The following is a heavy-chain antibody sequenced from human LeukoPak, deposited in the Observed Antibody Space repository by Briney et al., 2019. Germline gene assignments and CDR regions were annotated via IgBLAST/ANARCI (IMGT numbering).Heavy chain of an antibody. CDR2: ISGSGGNT. J-gene: IGHJ3*02. CDR1: GFTFSSYA. CDR3: AKDRYSSGWYWAAFDI. D-gene: IGHD6-19*01. V-gene: IGHV3-23*01. Sequence: GGSLRLSCAASGFTFSSYAMSWVRQAPGKGLEWVSAISGSGGNTYYADSVKGRFTISRDNSKKTLDLQMNSLRAEDTAVYYCAKDRYSSGWYWAAFDIWGQGTMVTVSS.